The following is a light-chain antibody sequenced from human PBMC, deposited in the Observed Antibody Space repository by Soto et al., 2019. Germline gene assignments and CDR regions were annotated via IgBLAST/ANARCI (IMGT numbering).Light chain of an antibody. Sequence: QSVLTQSPSASASLGASVKLTCTLTSGHSSYAIAWHQQQPEKGTRYLMKLNSDGSHSKGDRIPDRFSGSSSGAERYLTISSLQSEDEADYYCQTWGTGTVVFGGGTKVTVL. CDR2: LNSDGSH. CDR1: SGHSSYA. J-gene: IGLJ2*01. CDR3: QTWGTGTVV. V-gene: IGLV4-69*01.